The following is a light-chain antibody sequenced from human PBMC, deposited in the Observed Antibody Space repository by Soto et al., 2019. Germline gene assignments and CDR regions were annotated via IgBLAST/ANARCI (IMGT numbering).Light chain of an antibody. CDR1: QSISSY. J-gene: IGKJ3*01. V-gene: IGKV3-11*01. CDR2: DAS. CDR3: HQRSTWPFT. Sequence: EIVLPQSPATLSLSPGERATLSCRASQSISSYLAWYQQKPDQAPRLLIYDASNRATGIPARFSGSGSGTDFTLTISSLETEDFAVYYCHQRSTWPFTFGPGTKVDIK.